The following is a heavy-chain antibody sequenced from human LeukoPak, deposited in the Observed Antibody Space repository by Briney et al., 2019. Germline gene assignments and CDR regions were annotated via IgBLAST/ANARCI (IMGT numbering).Heavy chain of an antibody. CDR3: VRDAQRGFDYSNSLRY. CDR2: IWSDGTNS. Sequence: PGGSLTLSCAASGFIYSHYGMHWVRQAPGKGLEWVVVIWSDGTNSFYGGSVKGRFTISRDNSQNTLFLQMDSLRVEDTAVYYCVRDAQRGFDYSNSLRYWGHGTLVTVSS. D-gene: IGHD4-11*01. V-gene: IGHV3-33*08. J-gene: IGHJ4*01. CDR1: GFIYSHYG.